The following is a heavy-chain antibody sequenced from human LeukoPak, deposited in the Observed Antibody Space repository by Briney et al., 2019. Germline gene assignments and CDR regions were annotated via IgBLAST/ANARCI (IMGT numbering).Heavy chain of an antibody. J-gene: IGHJ4*02. V-gene: IGHV3-21*04. Sequence: PGGSLRLSCAASGFTFSSYSMNWVRQAPGKGLEWVSSISSSSSYIYYAGSVKGRFTISRDNSKNTLYLQMNSLRAEETAVYYCAKERSRGGDCLDYWGQGTLVTVSS. CDR1: GFTFSSYS. CDR2: ISSSSSYI. CDR3: AKERSRGGDCLDY. D-gene: IGHD2-21*02.